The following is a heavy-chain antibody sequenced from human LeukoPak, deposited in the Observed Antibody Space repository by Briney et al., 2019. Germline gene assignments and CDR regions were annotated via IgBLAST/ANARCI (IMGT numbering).Heavy chain of an antibody. CDR1: GFTFSSYA. D-gene: IGHD3-22*01. CDR3: ARDPVSDSSGYFDY. Sequence: GGSLRLSCAASGFTFSSYAMHWVRQAPGKGLEWVAVISYDGSNKYYADSVKGRFTISRDNSKNTLYLQMNSLRAEDTAVYYCARDPVSDSSGYFDYWGRGTLVTVSS. V-gene: IGHV3-30-3*01. CDR2: ISYDGSNK. J-gene: IGHJ4*02.